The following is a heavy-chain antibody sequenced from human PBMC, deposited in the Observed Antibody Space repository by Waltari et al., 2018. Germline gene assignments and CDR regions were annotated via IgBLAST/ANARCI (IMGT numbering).Heavy chain of an antibody. CDR2: IIPIFGTA. CDR3: ARSGGSGSYYKFDY. CDR1: GYTFTGYY. V-gene: IGHV1-69*06. Sequence: QVQLVQSGAEVKKPGASVKVSCKASGYTFTGYYMHWVPQAPGQGLEWMGRIIPIFGTANYAQKFQGRVTITADKSTSTAYMELSSLRSEDAAVYYCARSGGSGSYYKFDYWGQGTLVTVSS. D-gene: IGHD3-10*01. J-gene: IGHJ4*02.